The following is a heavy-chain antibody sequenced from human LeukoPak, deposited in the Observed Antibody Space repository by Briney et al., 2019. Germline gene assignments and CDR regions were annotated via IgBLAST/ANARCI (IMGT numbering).Heavy chain of an antibody. D-gene: IGHD6-19*01. Sequence: GGSLRLSCEGSAFIFSGHWMNWVRQTPGKGLEWVSGISDSGDRTQYADSVKGRFTISRDNSKNTLYLQMNSLRAEDTAIYYCAKERSGGWPFDYWGQGTLVTVSS. V-gene: IGHV3-23*01. CDR3: AKERSGGWPFDY. J-gene: IGHJ4*02. CDR1: AFIFSGHW. CDR2: ISDSGDRT.